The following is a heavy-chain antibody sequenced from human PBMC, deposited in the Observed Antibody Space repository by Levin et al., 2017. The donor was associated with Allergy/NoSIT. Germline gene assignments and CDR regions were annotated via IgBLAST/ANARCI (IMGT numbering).Heavy chain of an antibody. Sequence: SGPTLVKPTQTLTLTCAFSGFSLRSSGVGVGWIRRPPGKALEWLAHIYWDDDKRYSPSLKSRLTITKDTSRDQVVLRMTNVEPEDTAAYCCAHSRPLNGDYYDFWGQGSLVTVSS. CDR2: IYWDDDK. D-gene: IGHD4-17*01. V-gene: IGHV2-5*02. CDR1: GFSLRSSGVG. J-gene: IGHJ4*02. CDR3: AHSRPLNGDYYDF.